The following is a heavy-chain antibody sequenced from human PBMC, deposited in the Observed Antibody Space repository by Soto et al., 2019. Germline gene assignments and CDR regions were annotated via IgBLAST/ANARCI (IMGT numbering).Heavy chain of an antibody. CDR3: ARAQFYPGSGNYNNLMFDA. Sequence: SETLSLTCAVSGGXXXGVGYSCGWFRHPPGGCLEWIGYMYHSGTFLKSPSLKTRLTMSLDMSKNQFSLTLNSMTAADTAVYYCARAQFYPGSGNYNNLMFDAWGQGIQVTVSS. CDR1: GGXXXGVGYS. D-gene: IGHD3-10*01. J-gene: IGHJ5*02. V-gene: IGHV4-30-2*01. CDR2: MYHSGTF.